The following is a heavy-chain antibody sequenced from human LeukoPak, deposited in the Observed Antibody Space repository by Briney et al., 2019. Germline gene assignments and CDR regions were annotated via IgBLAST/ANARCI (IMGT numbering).Heavy chain of an antibody. CDR2: IRYDGSDK. D-gene: IGHD4-23*01. V-gene: IGHV3-30*02. CDR3: AKDAHFLYGGKRDYYFDP. CDR1: GFTFVSYG. Sequence: PGGSLRLSCAASGFTFVSYGMHWVRQAPGKGLEWLTFIRYDGSDKDYADSVKGRCTISRDNSKNTFYLQMNSLRREDTAVYYCAKDAHFLYGGKRDYYFDPWGQGTLVTVSS. J-gene: IGHJ4*02.